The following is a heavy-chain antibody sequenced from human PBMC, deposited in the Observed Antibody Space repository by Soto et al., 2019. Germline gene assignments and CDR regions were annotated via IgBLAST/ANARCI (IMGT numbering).Heavy chain of an antibody. D-gene: IGHD6-13*01. J-gene: IGHJ4*02. CDR1: GFTFSSYA. V-gene: IGHV3-33*08. CDR2: IWYDGSNK. Sequence: GGSLRLSCAASGFTFSSYAMSWVRQAPGKGLEWVAVIWYDGSNKYYADSVKGRFTISRDNSKNTLYLQMNSLRAEDTAVYYCARALAAAGTTLDYWGQGTLVTVS. CDR3: ARALAAAGTTLDY.